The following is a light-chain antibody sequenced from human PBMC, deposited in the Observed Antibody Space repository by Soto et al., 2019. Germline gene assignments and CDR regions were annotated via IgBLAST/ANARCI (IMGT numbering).Light chain of an antibody. CDR2: EVS. Sequence: QSALTQPPPASGSPGQSVTISCTGTSSDVGGYNYVSWYQQHPGKAPKFLIFEVSRRPSGVPDRFSGSKSGNTASLTVSGLQADDEADYYCSSYAGSNNPVIFGGGTKLTVL. CDR1: SSDVGGYNY. J-gene: IGLJ2*01. CDR3: SSYAGSNNPVI. V-gene: IGLV2-8*01.